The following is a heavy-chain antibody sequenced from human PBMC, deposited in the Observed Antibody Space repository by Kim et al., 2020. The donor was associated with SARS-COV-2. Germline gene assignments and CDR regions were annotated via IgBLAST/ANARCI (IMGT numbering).Heavy chain of an antibody. CDR3: ARKRRTTVTTQYFQH. Sequence: ASVKVSCKASGYTFTSYYMHWVRQAPGQGLEWMGRINPNSGGTNYAQKFQGRVTMTRDTSISTAYMELSRLRSDDTAVYYCARKRRTTVTTQYFQHWGQGTLVTVSS. CDR2: INPNSGGT. J-gene: IGHJ1*01. CDR1: GYTFTSYY. V-gene: IGHV1-2*06. D-gene: IGHD4-17*01.